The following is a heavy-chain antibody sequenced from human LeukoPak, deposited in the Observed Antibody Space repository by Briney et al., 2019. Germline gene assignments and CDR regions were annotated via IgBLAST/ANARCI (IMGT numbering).Heavy chain of an antibody. D-gene: IGHD6-25*01. CDR1: GASFSGYS. CDR2: VNRVGNT. V-gene: IGHV4-34*01. J-gene: IGHJ5*02. Sequence: SETLSLTCAVHGASFSGYSWSWVRQPPGKGLEWSGEVNRVGNTIYNPSLKSRGTISIDTSTTQFYLRLTSVTVADTAVYFCARERVVSDYNWFDPWGQGTLVTVSS. CDR3: ARERVVSDYNWFDP.